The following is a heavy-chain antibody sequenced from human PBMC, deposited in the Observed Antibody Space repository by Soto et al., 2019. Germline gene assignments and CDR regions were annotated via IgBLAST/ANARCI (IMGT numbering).Heavy chain of an antibody. D-gene: IGHD3-10*01. CDR1: GYTFTSYD. CDR2: MNPNSGNT. V-gene: IGHV1-8*01. J-gene: IGHJ4*02. Sequence: QVQLVQSGAEVKKPGASVKVSCKASGYTFTSYDINWVRQATGQGLEWMGWMNPNSGNTGYAQKFQGRVTMTRNTSISTAYMELNSLRSEDTAVYYCARGQYYYGSGSSESDYWGQGTLVTVSS. CDR3: ARGQYYYGSGSSESDY.